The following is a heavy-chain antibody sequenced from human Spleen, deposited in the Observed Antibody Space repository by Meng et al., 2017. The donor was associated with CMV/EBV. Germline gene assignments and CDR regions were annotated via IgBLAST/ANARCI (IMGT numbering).Heavy chain of an antibody. Sequence: SVKVSCKASGGKFDSYTLFWVRQAPGQGLELMGRFLPILQTPNYVQKFQGRVAITADKSTSRAYLELSGLRSDDTAVYYCTRRVTLFVVPNKGMDVWGQGTAVTVSS. CDR2: FLPILQTP. CDR1: GGKFDSYT. V-gene: IGHV1-69*08. CDR3: TRRVTLFVVPNKGMDV. J-gene: IGHJ6*02. D-gene: IGHD3-3*01.